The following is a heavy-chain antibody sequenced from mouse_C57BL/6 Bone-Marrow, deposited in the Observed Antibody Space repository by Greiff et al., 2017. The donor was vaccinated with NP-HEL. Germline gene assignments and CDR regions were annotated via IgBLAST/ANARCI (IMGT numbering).Heavy chain of an antibody. CDR2: IGPGSGST. CDR3: ARKYDYDGGLAY. CDR1: GYTFTDYY. D-gene: IGHD2-4*01. Sequence: QVKLQQSGAELVPPGASFKISCKASGYTFTDYYINWVKQRPGQGLEWIGKIGPGSGSTYYNEKFKGKATLTADKSSSTAYMQLSSLTSEDSAVYFCARKYDYDGGLAYWGQGTLVTVSA. J-gene: IGHJ3*01. V-gene: IGHV1-77*01.